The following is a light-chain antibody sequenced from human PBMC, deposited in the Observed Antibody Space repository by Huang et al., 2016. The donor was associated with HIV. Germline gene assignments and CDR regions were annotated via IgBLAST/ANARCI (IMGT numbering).Light chain of an antibody. J-gene: IGKJ5*01. CDR3: QQSYSYPRT. CDR2: STS. V-gene: IGKV1-39*01. Sequence: DIQMTQSPSTLSAPVADEVTITCRASQSINHNLNWYQQTPGRAPKILIYSTSNLQSWVPARFSGSGSGTDFTLTINSLQPEDFATYYCQQSYSYPRTFGQGTRLGIK. CDR1: QSINHN.